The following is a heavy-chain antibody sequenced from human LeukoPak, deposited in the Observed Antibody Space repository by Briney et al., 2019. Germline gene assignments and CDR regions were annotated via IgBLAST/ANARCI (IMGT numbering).Heavy chain of an antibody. V-gene: IGHV3-11*01. CDR2: ISSSGSTI. J-gene: IGHJ6*02. Sequence: GALRLSCAASAFRFRDYYMSWIRQAPGKGLEWVSYISSSGSTIYDADSVKGRFIISRDNAKSSLYLQMNSLRIEDTAVYYCARFSVAYYYYGMDVWGQGTTVTVSS. CDR1: AFRFRDYY. D-gene: IGHD2/OR15-2a*01. CDR3: ARFSVAYYYYGMDV.